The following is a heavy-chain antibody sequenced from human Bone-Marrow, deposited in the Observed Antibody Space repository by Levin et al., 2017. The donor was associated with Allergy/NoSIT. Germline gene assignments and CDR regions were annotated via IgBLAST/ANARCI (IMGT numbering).Heavy chain of an antibody. V-gene: IGHV1-69*13. Sequence: SVKVSCKASGGTFSSYAVSWVRQAPGQGLEWIGGFIPMFGRSDYAQKFQGRVTITADESMTTAYMALSSLTSDDTAVYYCARGQETAVATYKSSYYYYTVDVWGQGTTVTVSS. CDR3: ARGQETAVATYKSSYYYYTVDV. D-gene: IGHD6-19*01. CDR1: GGTFSSYA. CDR2: FIPMFGRS. J-gene: IGHJ6*02.